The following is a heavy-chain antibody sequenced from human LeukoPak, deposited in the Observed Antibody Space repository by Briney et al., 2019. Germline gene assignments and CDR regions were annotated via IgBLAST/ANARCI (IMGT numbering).Heavy chain of an antibody. V-gene: IGHV4-39*01. CDR1: GGSISSSSYY. Sequence: SETLSLTCTVSGGSISSSSYYWHWIRQPPGKGLERIGNVYYGGNTFYNSSLESRVTISVDMSKNQFSLKLTSLTAADTAVYYWARQRADYFYHYLDVWGKGTSVTVSS. CDR3: ARQRADYFYHYLDV. J-gene: IGHJ6*03. CDR2: VYYGGNT.